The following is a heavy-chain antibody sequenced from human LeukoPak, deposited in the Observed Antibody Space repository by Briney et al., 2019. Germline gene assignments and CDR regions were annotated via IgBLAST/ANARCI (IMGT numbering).Heavy chain of an antibody. D-gene: IGHD2-2*02. CDR1: GFTFSGYE. V-gene: IGHV3-48*03. Sequence: GGSLRLSCVDSGFTFSGYEMNWVRQAPGKGLEWVSYISSSSSTIYYADSVKGRFTISRDNAKNSLYLQMNSLRAEDTAVYYCARNIRWYFDLWGRGTLVTVSS. CDR2: ISSSSSTI. J-gene: IGHJ2*01. CDR3: ARNIRWYFDL.